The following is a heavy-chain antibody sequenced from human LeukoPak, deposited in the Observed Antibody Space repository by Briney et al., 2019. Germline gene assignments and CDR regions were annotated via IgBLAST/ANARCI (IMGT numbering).Heavy chain of an antibody. Sequence: GESLKISCKGSGYSFTSYWIGWVRQMPGEGLEWMGIIYPGDSDTRYSPSFQGQVTISADKSISTAYLQWSSLKASDTAMYYCARLLWVRGVIVAFDIWGQGTMVTVSS. CDR2: IYPGDSDT. D-gene: IGHD3-10*01. CDR1: GYSFTSYW. J-gene: IGHJ3*02. CDR3: ARLLWVRGVIVAFDI. V-gene: IGHV5-51*01.